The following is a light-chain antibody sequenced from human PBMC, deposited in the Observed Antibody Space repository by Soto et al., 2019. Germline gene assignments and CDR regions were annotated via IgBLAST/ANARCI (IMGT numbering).Light chain of an antibody. CDR3: QSYDSSLSAYV. V-gene: IGLV1-40*01. Sequence: QSVLTQPPSVSGAPGQSVTISCTGSSSNIGAGYDVHWYQQLPGTAPKLLIYDNRNRPSGVPDRFSGSKSGTSASLAITGLQAEDEADYYCQSYDSSLSAYVFGTGTKATV. CDR2: DNR. J-gene: IGLJ1*01. CDR1: SSNIGAGYD.